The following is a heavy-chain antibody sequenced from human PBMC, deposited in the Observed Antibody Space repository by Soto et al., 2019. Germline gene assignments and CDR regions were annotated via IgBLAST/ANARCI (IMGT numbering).Heavy chain of an antibody. J-gene: IGHJ4*02. Sequence: HPGGSLRLSCAPSGFAFSNYAMNWVRQAPGKGLEWVSAISGSGGNTFYTDSVKGRFTISRDNSKNTLYLQMNSLRAEDTAVYYCAKVRDITMVRGALGYWGQGTLVTVSS. CDR3: AKVRDITMVRGALGY. D-gene: IGHD3-10*01. CDR1: GFAFSNYA. CDR2: ISGSGGNT. V-gene: IGHV3-23*01.